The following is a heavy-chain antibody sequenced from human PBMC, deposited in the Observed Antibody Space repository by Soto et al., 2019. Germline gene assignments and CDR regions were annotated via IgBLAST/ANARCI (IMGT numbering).Heavy chain of an antibody. D-gene: IGHD3-10*01. CDR1: GGSISSSNW. V-gene: IGHV4-4*02. Sequence: LSLTCAVSGGSISSSNWWSWVRQPPGKGLEWLGEVSHSVSTNYNPSIKSRVTISVDKSKNQFSLNLNPMNAADTAVYYCARDSRGAYSYYGIDVWGLGTTVTVSS. J-gene: IGHJ6*02. CDR3: ARDSRGAYSYYGIDV. CDR2: VSHSVST.